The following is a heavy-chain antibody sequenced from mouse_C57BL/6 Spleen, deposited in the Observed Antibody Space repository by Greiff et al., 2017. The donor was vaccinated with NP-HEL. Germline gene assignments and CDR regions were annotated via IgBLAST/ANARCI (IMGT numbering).Heavy chain of an antibody. J-gene: IGHJ2*01. V-gene: IGHV5-6*01. CDR1: GFTFSSYG. D-gene: IGHD1-1*01. CDR2: ISSGGSYT. CDR3: ERHGPSRTTVVATNFDD. Sequence: EVKLMESGGDLVKPGGSLKLSCAASGFTFSSYGMSWVRQTPDKRLEWVATISSGGSYTYYPDSVKGRFTISRDNAKNTLYLQMSSLKSEDTAMYYCERHGPSRTTVVATNFDDWGQGTTLTVSS.